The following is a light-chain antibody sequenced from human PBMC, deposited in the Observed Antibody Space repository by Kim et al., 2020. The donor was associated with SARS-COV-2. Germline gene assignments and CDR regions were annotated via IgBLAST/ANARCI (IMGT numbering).Light chain of an antibody. J-gene: IGKJ4*02. V-gene: IGKV3D-11*01. CDR3: QQNSYWLT. CDR2: DAS. CDR1: RGGSSY. Sequence: LSRGGTATPCSRSRRGGSSYVSCYQQKAQQAPRLLICDASKSAGGLPARFGGSWSGTDFTLTISSLEPEDFADYYWQQNSYWLTFGGGTKVEIK.